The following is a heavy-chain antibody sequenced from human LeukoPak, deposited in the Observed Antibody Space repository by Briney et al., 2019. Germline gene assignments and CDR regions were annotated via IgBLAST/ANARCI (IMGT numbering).Heavy chain of an antibody. J-gene: IGHJ4*02. CDR3: ATAGNYRVDY. D-gene: IGHD5-24*01. CDR1: GFTFSNYW. Sequence: GGSLRLSCAASGFTFSNYWMHWVRQAPGKGLVWVSRINADGSTINYADSVKGRFTISRDNAKNTLYLQMNSLTAEDTALYYCATAGNYRVDYWGQGILVTVSS. V-gene: IGHV3-74*01. CDR2: INADGSTI.